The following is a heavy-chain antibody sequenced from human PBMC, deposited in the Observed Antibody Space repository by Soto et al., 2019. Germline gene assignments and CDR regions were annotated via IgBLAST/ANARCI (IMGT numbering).Heavy chain of an antibody. J-gene: IGHJ4*02. Sequence: EVQLLESGGGLVQPGGSLTLSCAASEFPLKNYAMSWVRQAPGKGLEWVSTISDTGFTYTADSVKGRFTISRDNSKNTLYLHMNSLRVDDTAVYYCAKRWELGGLQCWGQGTQVTVSS. CDR2: ISDTGFT. D-gene: IGHD3-16*01. CDR1: EFPLKNYA. CDR3: AKRWELGGLQC. V-gene: IGHV3-23*01.